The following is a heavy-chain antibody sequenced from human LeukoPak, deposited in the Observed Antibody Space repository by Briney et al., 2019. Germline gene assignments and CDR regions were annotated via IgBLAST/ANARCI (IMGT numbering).Heavy chain of an antibody. CDR2: INPNSGGT. CDR1: GYTFTGPY. D-gene: IGHD2-8*01. CDR3: ARCALNGDPYDAFDM. J-gene: IGHJ3*02. V-gene: IGHV1-2*02. Sequence: ASMKVSCKASGYTFTGPYIHWVRQAPGQGLEWIGWINPNSGGTNYAQKFQGRVTMTRDTSISTAYMELSRLRSDDTAVYYCARCALNGDPYDAFDMWGQGTMVTVSS.